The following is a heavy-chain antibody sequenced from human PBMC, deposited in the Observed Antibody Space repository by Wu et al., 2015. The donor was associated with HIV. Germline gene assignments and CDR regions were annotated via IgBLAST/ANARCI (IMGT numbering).Heavy chain of an antibody. Sequence: VHLVQSGAEVKKPGTTVKISCNISGYTFIDYFMHWVHQAPGQGLEWMGGITSLSGTTSYAQTFQGRVTITTDESTRTAYMEMNSLRHDDTAVYFCTRGLGGIEDHWGQGTLVTVSS. D-gene: IGHD6-13*01. CDR2: ITSLSGTT. CDR1: GYTFIDYF. J-gene: IGHJ4*02. CDR3: TRGLGGIEDH. V-gene: IGHV1-69*05.